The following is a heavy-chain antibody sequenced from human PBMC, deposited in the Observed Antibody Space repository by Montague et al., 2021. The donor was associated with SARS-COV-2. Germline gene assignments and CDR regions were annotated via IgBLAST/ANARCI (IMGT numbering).Heavy chain of an antibody. CDR3: ARGGGNILANYYSSYLDV. CDR2: INRRGNT. D-gene: IGHD4-23*01. V-gene: IGHV4-34*01. CDR1: GGSFSGWY. J-gene: IGHJ6*03. Sequence: SETLSLTCAVYGGSFSGWYWSWVRQTPGKGLEWIGEINRRGNTIYNPSLKSRATISEDTSKSQFSLKLSSVTAADTAVYYCARGGGNILANYYSSYLDVWGTGTTVTVSS.